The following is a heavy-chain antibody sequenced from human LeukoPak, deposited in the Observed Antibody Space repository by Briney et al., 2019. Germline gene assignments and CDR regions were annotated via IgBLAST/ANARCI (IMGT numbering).Heavy chain of an antibody. D-gene: IGHD3-22*01. CDR1: GLRFTSYV. J-gene: IGHJ4*02. CDR3: AKDDRSNSSTYYFDY. Sequence: GGSLRLSCAASGLRFTSYVMSWVRQAPGKGLQWVSTISGRGGTTYYADSVKGRFTISRDNSKDTLYLEMHGLRVEDTAVYYCAKDDRSNSSTYYFDYWGQGTLVTVSS. CDR2: ISGRGGTT. V-gene: IGHV3-23*01.